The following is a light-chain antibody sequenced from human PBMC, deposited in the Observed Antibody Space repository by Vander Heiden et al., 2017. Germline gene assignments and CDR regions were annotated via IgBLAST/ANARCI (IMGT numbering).Light chain of an antibody. CDR2: AAS. CDR1: QRISSY. J-gene: IGKJ2*01. Sequence: AIRMTQSPSSFSASTGDRVTITCRASQRISSYLDWYQQKPGKAPKLLIYAASTLQSGVPSRFSGSGSGTDFTLTISCLQSEDFATYYCQQDYSYPLTFGQGTKVEIK. V-gene: IGKV1-8*01. CDR3: QQDYSYPLT.